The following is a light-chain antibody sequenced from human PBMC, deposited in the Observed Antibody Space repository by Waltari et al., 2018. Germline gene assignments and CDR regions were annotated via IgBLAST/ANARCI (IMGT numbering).Light chain of an antibody. V-gene: IGKV3-20*01. J-gene: IGKJ4*01. CDR1: QSVASSY. CDR2: GSS. CDR3: QQYGGSLT. Sequence: EIVLTQSPGTLSLSPGERATISCRASQSVASSYLGWYQQKPGQAPRLLIFGSSKRATGIPDMFSGSWSGTDFTLTINGVEPEDFAVYYCQQYGGSLTFGGGTKVEI.